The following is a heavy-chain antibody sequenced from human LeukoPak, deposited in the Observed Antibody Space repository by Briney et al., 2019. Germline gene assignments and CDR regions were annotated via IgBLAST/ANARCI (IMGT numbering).Heavy chain of an antibody. Sequence: PGGSLRLSCAASGFTFSDYYMSWIRHAPGKGLEWVSYISSSGSTIYYADSVKGRFTISRDNAKNSLYLQMNSLRAEDTAVYYCARADPAGYCSSTSCYSFDYWGQGTLVTVSS. D-gene: IGHD2-2*02. CDR2: ISSSGSTI. J-gene: IGHJ4*02. V-gene: IGHV3-11*01. CDR1: GFTFSDYY. CDR3: ARADPAGYCSSTSCYSFDY.